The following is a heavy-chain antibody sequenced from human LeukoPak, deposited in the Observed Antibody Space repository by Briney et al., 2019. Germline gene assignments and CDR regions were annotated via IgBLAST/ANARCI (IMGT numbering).Heavy chain of an antibody. D-gene: IGHD3-10*01. CDR1: GFTFNTYA. V-gene: IGHV3-30*04. CDR2: ISHDGRNK. J-gene: IGHJ5*02. Sequence: GGSLRLSCAASGFTFNTYAMHWARQAPGKGLERVAVISHDGRNKYYADSVKGRFTISRDNSKNTLYLQMNSLRPEDTALYYCARDGYQSSGTYCDHWGQGTLVTVSS. CDR3: ARDGYQSSGTYCDH.